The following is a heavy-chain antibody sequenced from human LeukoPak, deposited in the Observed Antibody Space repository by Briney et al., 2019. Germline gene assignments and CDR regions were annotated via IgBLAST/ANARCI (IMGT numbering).Heavy chain of an antibody. Sequence: PSETLSLTCTVSGGSISSYYWSWIRQPPGKGLEWIGYIYYSGSTNYNPSLKSRVTISVDTSKNQFSLKLSSVTAADTAVYYCARMGIAVAGTLFDYWGQGTLVTVSS. CDR2: IYYSGST. D-gene: IGHD6-19*01. V-gene: IGHV4-59*01. J-gene: IGHJ4*02. CDR3: ARMGIAVAGTLFDY. CDR1: GGSISSYY.